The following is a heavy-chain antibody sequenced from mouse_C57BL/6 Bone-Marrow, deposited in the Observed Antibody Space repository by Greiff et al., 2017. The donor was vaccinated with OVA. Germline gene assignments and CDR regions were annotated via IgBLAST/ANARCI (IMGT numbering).Heavy chain of an antibody. CDR3: ARRLLNFDV. CDR2: IDPSDSYT. Sequence: QVQLKESGAELVRPGTSVKLSCKASGYTFTSYWMHWVKQRPGQGLEWIGVIDPSDSYTNYNQKFKGKATLTVDTSSSTAYMQLSSLTSEDSAVYYCARRLLNFDVWGTGTTVTVSS. D-gene: IGHD1-2*01. J-gene: IGHJ1*03. CDR1: GYTFTSYW. V-gene: IGHV1-59*01.